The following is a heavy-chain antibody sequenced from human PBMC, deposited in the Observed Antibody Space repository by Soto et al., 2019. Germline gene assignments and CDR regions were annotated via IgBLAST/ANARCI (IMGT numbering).Heavy chain of an antibody. J-gene: IGHJ4*02. CDR3: ASLTYNDFWSGYSINSPYFDF. Sequence: QVQLVESGGGVVQPGRSLRLSCATSGITFSNYGMHWVRQAPGKGLEWVAVIWFDGSNKYYADSVKGRFTISRDNSKNTMYLQMNRLRAEDTAVYYCASLTYNDFWSGYSINSPYFDFWGKGTLVSVSS. CDR2: IWFDGSNK. CDR1: GITFSNYG. V-gene: IGHV3-33*01. D-gene: IGHD3-3*01.